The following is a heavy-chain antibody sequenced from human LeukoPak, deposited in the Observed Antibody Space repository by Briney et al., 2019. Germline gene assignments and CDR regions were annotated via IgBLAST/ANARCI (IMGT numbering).Heavy chain of an antibody. J-gene: IGHJ6*03. CDR3: ATEVYYYIVV. CDR1: GFTFSSYE. Sequence: GGSLRLSCAPSGFTFSSYEMNWVRQAPGRGLEGVSYISSSGSTKYYAASVKGRFTISRDNAKKSLYLQMNSLRAEDTAVYYCATEVYYYIVVWGKGTTVTISS. V-gene: IGHV3-48*03. CDR2: ISSSGSTK.